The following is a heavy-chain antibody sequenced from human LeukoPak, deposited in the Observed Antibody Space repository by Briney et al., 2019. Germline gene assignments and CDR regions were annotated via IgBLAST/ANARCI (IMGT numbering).Heavy chain of an antibody. CDR2: FDPEDGET. CDR1: GYTLTELS. Sequence: GASVKVSCKVSGYTLTELSMHWVRQAPGKGLEWMGGFDPEDGETIYAQKFQGRVTMTEDTSTDTAYMELSRLRSEDTAVYYCATTRGLLWFGELDRYYYYGMDVWGQGTTVTVSS. D-gene: IGHD3-10*01. J-gene: IGHJ6*02. CDR3: ATTRGLLWFGELDRYYYYGMDV. V-gene: IGHV1-24*01.